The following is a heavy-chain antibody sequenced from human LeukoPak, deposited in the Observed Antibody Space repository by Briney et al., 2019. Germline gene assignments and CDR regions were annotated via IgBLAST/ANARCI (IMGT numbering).Heavy chain of an antibody. J-gene: IGHJ4*02. CDR2: ISSSGSTI. CDR1: GFTFSSYA. D-gene: IGHD3-10*01. V-gene: IGHV3-11*04. Sequence: SRGSLRLSCAASGFTFSSYAMSWIRQAPGKGLEWVSYISSSGSTIYYADSVKGRFTISRDNAKNSLYLQMNSLRAEDTAVYYCARDTSPYSGTVGYWGQGTLVTVSS. CDR3: ARDTSPYSGTVGY.